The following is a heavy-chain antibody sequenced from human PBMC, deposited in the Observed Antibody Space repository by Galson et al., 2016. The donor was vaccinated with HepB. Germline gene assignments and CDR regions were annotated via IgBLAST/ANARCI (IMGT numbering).Heavy chain of an antibody. J-gene: IGHJ4*02. CDR3: AREGGGYPFHYFDY. CDR1: EFSFRTYS. CDR2: ISSSTSNI. Sequence: SLRLSCAASEFSFRTYSMNWVRQAPGKGLEWVSYISSSTSNIYYADSVKGRFTISRDNAKNSLYLQMNSLRADDTAVYYCAREGGGYPFHYFDYWGRGTLVTVSS. D-gene: IGHD1-26*01. V-gene: IGHV3-48*04.